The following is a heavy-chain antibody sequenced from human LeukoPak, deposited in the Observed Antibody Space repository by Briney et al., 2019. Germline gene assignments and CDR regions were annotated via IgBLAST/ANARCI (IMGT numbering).Heavy chain of an antibody. Sequence: SETLSLTCAVYGGSFSGYYWSWIRQPPGKGLEWIGEINHSGSTNYNPSLKSRVTVSVDTSKNQFSLKLSSVTAADTAVYYCARGPHWCDPWGQGTLVTVSS. CDR2: INHSGST. V-gene: IGHV4-34*01. CDR3: ARGPHWCDP. CDR1: GGSFSGYY. J-gene: IGHJ5*02.